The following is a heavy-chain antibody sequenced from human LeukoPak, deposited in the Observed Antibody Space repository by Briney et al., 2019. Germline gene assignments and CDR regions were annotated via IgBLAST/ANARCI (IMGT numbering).Heavy chain of an antibody. Sequence: GGSLRLSCAASGFTFSSYAMSWVRQAPGKGLEWVSGISGSGGSTYYADSVKGRFTISRDNAKNSLYLQMNSLRAEDTAVYYCARDRGYYYDSSGYYPLGYWGQGTLVTVSS. J-gene: IGHJ4*02. CDR3: ARDRGYYYDSSGYYPLGY. V-gene: IGHV3-23*01. CDR2: ISGSGGST. D-gene: IGHD3-22*01. CDR1: GFTFSSYA.